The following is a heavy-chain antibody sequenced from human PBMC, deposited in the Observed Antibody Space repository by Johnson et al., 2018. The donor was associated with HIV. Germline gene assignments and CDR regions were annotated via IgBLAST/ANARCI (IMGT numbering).Heavy chain of an antibody. CDR3: ATVWRNEGRHAFDI. J-gene: IGHJ3*02. V-gene: IGHV3-11*04. Sequence: QVQLVESGGGLVKSGGSLRLSCAASGFTFSDYYMSWIRQAPGKGLEWVSYISSSGGTIYYTDSVKGRFTISRDNAKNSLYLHMNSLSAEDTAVYYCATVWRNEGRHAFDIWGQGTMVTVSS. CDR2: ISSSGGTI. D-gene: IGHD1-1*01. CDR1: GFTFSDYY.